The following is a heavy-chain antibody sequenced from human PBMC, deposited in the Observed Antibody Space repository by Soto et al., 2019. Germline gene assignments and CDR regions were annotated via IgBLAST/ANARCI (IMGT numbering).Heavy chain of an antibody. CDR2: IIPIFGTA. CDR1: GGTFSSYA. Sequence: QVQLVQSVAEVKKPGSSVKVSFKASGGTFSSYAISWVRQAPGQVLEWMGGIIPIFGTANYAQKFQGRVTITADESTSTAYMELSSLRSEDTAVYYCAREGKDDFYVMDVCGQGTTVTFSS. CDR3: AREGKDDFYVMDV. V-gene: IGHV1-69*01. J-gene: IGHJ6*02.